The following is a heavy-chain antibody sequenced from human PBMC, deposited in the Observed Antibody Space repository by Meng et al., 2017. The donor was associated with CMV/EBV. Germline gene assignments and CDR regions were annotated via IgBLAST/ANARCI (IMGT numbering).Heavy chain of an antibody. V-gene: IGHV3-23*01. Sequence: GGSLRLSCAASGFTFSSYAMSWVRQAPGKGLEWVSAISGSGGSTCYADSVKGRFTISRDNSKNTLYLQMNSLRAEDTAVYYCAKDIVLMVYAIGLDYWGQGTLVTVSS. CDR2: ISGSGGST. J-gene: IGHJ4*02. CDR1: GFTFSSYA. CDR3: AKDIVLMVYAIGLDY. D-gene: IGHD2-8*01.